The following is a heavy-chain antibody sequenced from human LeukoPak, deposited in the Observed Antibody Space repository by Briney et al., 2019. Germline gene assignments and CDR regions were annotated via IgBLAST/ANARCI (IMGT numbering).Heavy chain of an antibody. CDR2: INHSGST. J-gene: IGHJ6*02. Sequence: SETLSLTCAVYGGSFSGYYWSWIRQPPGKGLEWIGEINHSGSTNYNPSLKSRVTISVDTSKNQFSLKLSSVTAADTAMYYCARGLTMVRGAHGMDVWGQGTTVTVSS. CDR3: ARGLTMVRGAHGMDV. D-gene: IGHD3-10*01. CDR1: GGSFSGYY. V-gene: IGHV4-34*01.